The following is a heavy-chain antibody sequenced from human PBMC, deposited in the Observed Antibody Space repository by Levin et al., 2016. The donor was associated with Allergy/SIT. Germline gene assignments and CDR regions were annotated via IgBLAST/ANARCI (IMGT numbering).Heavy chain of an antibody. CDR1: GYTFTSYA. D-gene: IGHD4-17*01. CDR2: INAGNGNT. J-gene: IGHJ4*02. CDR3: ARVGWWTTVTYGNYFDY. V-gene: IGHV1-3*01. Sequence: ASVKVSCKASGYTFTSYAMHWVRQAPGQRLEWMGWINAGNGNTKYSQKFQGRVTITRDTSASTAYMELSSLRSEDTAVYYCARVGWWTTVTYGNYFDYWGQGTLVTVSS.